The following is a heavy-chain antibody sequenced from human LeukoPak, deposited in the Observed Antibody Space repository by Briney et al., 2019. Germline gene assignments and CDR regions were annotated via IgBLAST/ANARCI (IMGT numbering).Heavy chain of an antibody. CDR1: GYPFRSYV. Sequence: ASVKVSCKATGYPFRSYVMHWLRQAPGQSLEWIGWINPANGNTKYSRNFQGRVTITRDTSASVVYMELSSLRYEDTAVYYCARDGYDADGYLDYWGQGALVPVSS. J-gene: IGHJ4*02. CDR3: ARDGYDADGYLDY. CDR2: INPANGNT. D-gene: IGHD5-12*01. V-gene: IGHV1-3*01.